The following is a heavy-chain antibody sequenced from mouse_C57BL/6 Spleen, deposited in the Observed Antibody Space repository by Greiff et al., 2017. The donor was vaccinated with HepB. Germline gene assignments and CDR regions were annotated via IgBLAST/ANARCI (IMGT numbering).Heavy chain of an antibody. CDR3: ARDSYSNYDYAMDY. D-gene: IGHD2-5*01. V-gene: IGHV5-4*01. CDR2: ISDGGSYT. Sequence: EVKLMESGGGLVKPGGSLKLSCAASGFTFSSYAMSWVRQTPEKRLEWIATISDGGSYTYYPDNVKGRFTISRDNAKNNLYLQMSHLKSEDTAMYYCARDSYSNYDYAMDYWGQGTSVTVSS. CDR1: GFTFSSYA. J-gene: IGHJ4*01.